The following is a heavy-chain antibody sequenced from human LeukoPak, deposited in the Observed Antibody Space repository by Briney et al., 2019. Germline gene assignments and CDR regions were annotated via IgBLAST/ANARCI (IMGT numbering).Heavy chain of an antibody. CDR3: ASSFVAELINFDY. Sequence: GGSLRLSCAASGFTFSSYAMHWVRQAPGKGLEWVAVISYDGSNKYYADSVKGRFTISRDNSKNTLYLQMNSLRAEDTAVYYCASSFVAELINFDYWGQGTLVTVSS. J-gene: IGHJ4*02. CDR2: ISYDGSNK. V-gene: IGHV3-30-3*01. D-gene: IGHD3-10*01. CDR1: GFTFSSYA.